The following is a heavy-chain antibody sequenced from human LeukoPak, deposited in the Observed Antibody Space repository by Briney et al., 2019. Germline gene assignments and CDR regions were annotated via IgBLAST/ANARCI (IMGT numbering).Heavy chain of an antibody. V-gene: IGHV3-9*01. CDR3: ARDQSSVAGTTYNWFDP. CDR1: GFTFDDYA. Sequence: GGSLRLSCAASGFTFDDYAMHWVRQAPGKGLEWVSGISWNSGSIGYADSVKGRFTISRDNAKNSLYLQMNSLRAEDTAVYYCARDQSSVAGTTYNWFDPWGQGTLVTVSS. D-gene: IGHD6-19*01. J-gene: IGHJ5*02. CDR2: ISWNSGSI.